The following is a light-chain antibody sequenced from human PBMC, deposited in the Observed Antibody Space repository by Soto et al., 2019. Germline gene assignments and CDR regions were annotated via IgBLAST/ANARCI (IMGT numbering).Light chain of an antibody. Sequence: QSALTQPPSASGSPGQSVTISCSGTTSDIGGYNYVSWYQQHPGKAPKVVIYEVSKRPSGVPDRFSGSKSGNTASLTLSGLQAEDDGDYYCSSYAGTSWVFGGGTKLT. J-gene: IGLJ3*02. CDR1: TSDIGGYNY. V-gene: IGLV2-8*01. CDR3: SSYAGTSWV. CDR2: EVS.